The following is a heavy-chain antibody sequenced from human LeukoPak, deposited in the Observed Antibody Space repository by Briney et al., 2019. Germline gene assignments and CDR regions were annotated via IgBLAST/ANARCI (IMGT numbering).Heavy chain of an antibody. V-gene: IGHV3-30*02. CDR2: IRYDGNNK. J-gene: IGHJ4*02. D-gene: IGHD3-10*01. Sequence: GGSLRLSCAASGFTFSSYGMHWVRQAPGKGLEWVAFIRYDGNNKYYADSVKGGFTISRDNSKNTLYLQMNSLRAEDTAVYYCAAYYYGSGSYYASDGVYWGQGTLVTVSS. CDR1: GFTFSSYG. CDR3: AAYYYGSGSYYASDGVY.